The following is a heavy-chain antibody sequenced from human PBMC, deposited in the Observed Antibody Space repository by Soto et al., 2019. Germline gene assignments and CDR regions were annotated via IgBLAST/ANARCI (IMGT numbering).Heavy chain of an antibody. CDR2: IIPIFGTA. V-gene: IGHV1-69*01. CDR3: ARAPSQLLWFGELFWFDP. J-gene: IGHJ5*02. CDR1: GGTFSSYA. Sequence: QVQLVQSGAEVKKPGSSVKVSCKASGGTFSSYAISWVRQAPGQGLEWMGGIIPIFGTANYAQKFQGRVTITADESTSTAYMELSSLRSEATAVYYCARAPSQLLWFGELFWFDPWGQGTLVTVSS. D-gene: IGHD3-10*01.